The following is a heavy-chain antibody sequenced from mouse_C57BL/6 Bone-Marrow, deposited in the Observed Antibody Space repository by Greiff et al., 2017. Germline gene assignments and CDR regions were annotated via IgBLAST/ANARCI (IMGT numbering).Heavy chain of an antibody. CDR1: GFTFSDYY. Sequence: EVNLVESGGGLVQPGGSLKLSCAASGFTFSDYYMYWVRQTPEKRLEWVAYISNGGGSTYYPDTVKGRFTISRDNAKNTLYLQMSRLKSEDTAMYYCARLRRYFDVWGTGTTVTVSS. CDR2: ISNGGGST. J-gene: IGHJ1*03. CDR3: ARLRRYFDV. V-gene: IGHV5-12*01.